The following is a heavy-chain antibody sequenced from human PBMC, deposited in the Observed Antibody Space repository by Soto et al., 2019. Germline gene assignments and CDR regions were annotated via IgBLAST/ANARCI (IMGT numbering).Heavy chain of an antibody. CDR3: ARDFDFCSGYYYYMDV. V-gene: IGHV3-48*01. J-gene: IGHJ6*03. D-gene: IGHD3-3*01. Sequence: EVQLVESGGGLVQPGGSLRLSCAASGFTFSSYNMNWVRQAPGKGLEWVSYISRSSSTIYYADSVKGRFTISRDNAKNSLYLQMNSLRAEDTAVYYCARDFDFCSGYYYYMDVWGKGTPVTVSS. CDR2: ISRSSSTI. CDR1: GFTFSSYN.